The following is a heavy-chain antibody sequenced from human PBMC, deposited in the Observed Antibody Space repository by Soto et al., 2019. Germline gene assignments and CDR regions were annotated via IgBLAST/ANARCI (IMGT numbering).Heavy chain of an antibody. J-gene: IGHJ6*02. D-gene: IGHD2-2*02. V-gene: IGHV1-69*06. CDR1: GGTFSSYA. CDR2: IIPIFGTA. CDR3: ARDGGCSSTSCYRGDYYYYYGMDV. Sequence: ASVKVSCKASGGTFSSYAISWVRQAPRQGLEWMGGIIPIFGTANYAQKFQGRVTITADKSTSTAYMELSSLRSEDTAVYYCARDGGCSSTSCYRGDYYYYYGMDVWGQGTTVTVSS.